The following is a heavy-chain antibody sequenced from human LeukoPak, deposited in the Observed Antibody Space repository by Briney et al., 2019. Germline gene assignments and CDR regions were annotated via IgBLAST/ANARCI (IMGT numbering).Heavy chain of an antibody. CDR1: GFTFSSYA. CDR3: AKDPRITTIVGLYYFDY. CDR2: ISYDGSNK. J-gene: IGHJ4*02. D-gene: IGHD3-22*01. Sequence: PGRSLSLSCAASGFTFSSYAMHWVRQAPGKGLECVAVISYDGSNKYYADSVKGRFAISRDNSKNTLYLRMDSLRAEDTAVYYCAKDPRITTIVGLYYFDYWGQGTLVTVSS. V-gene: IGHV3-30*18.